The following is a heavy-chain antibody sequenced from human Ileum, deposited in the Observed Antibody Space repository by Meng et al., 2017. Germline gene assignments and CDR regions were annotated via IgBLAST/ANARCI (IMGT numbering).Heavy chain of an antibody. CDR1: VGLINSINW. CDR3: ASDLAYAEVDN. Sequence: VRLRASGAGLLQPSGNLSLTCAVPVGLINSINWWSWVRPPPGKGLEWIGRIYHSGGTNYNPSLKSRVTISIDKSKNQFSLKLSSVTAADTAVYYCASDLAYAEVDNWGLGTLVTVSS. CDR2: IYHSGGT. D-gene: IGHD2-21*01. V-gene: IGHV4-4*02. J-gene: IGHJ4*02.